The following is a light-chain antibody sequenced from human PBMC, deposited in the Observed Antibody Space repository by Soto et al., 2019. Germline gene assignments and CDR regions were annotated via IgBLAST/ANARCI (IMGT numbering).Light chain of an antibody. CDR1: QSVSSY. CDR2: DAS. Sequence: EIVLTQSPATLSLSPGERATLSCRASQSVSSYLAWYQQKPDQAPRLLIYDASNRATGIPARFSGSGSGTAFTLTISSLEPEDFAVYYCQQRSNWLTFGGGTKVEIK. V-gene: IGKV3-11*01. CDR3: QQRSNWLT. J-gene: IGKJ4*01.